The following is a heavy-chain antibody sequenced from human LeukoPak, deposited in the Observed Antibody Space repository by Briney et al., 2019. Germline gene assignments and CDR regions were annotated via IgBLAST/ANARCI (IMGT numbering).Heavy chain of an antibody. Sequence: ASVKVSCKASGYTFTSYYIHWLRQAPGQGLQWMGWINPNSGGTILAQKFQGRVTMTRDTSFKTAYMDLTSLKSDDTAVYYCARGWGPTGLDYWGQGTLVTVS. CDR2: INPNSGGT. V-gene: IGHV1-2*02. D-gene: IGHD3-9*01. CDR1: GYTFTSYY. CDR3: ARGWGPTGLDY. J-gene: IGHJ4*02.